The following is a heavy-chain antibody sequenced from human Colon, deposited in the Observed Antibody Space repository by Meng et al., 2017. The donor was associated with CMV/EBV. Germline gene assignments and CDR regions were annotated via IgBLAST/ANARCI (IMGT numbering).Heavy chain of an antibody. D-gene: IGHD6-19*01. V-gene: IGHV3-23*01. J-gene: IGHJ5*02. CDR2: ISAGGTNT. Sequence: GESLKISCAASGFTFSSYAMSWVRQAPGKGLEWVSAISAGGTNTKYAGSVKGRFTISRDSSKNTAYLEMNSLRAEDTAIYYCAKGRSRQDPEYSSGWYLPWFDPWGQGTLVTVSS. CDR3: AKGRSRQDPEYSSGWYLPWFDP. CDR1: GFTFSSYA.